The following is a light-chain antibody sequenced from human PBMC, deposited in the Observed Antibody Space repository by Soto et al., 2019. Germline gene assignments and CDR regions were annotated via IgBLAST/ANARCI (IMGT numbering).Light chain of an antibody. CDR1: QSVGSY. V-gene: IGKV3-20*01. CDR3: QQYGRSPRT. J-gene: IGKJ1*01. CDR2: GAS. Sequence: ETVLTQSPVTLSLSPGERATLSCRASQSVGSYLAWYQQKPGQAPRLLIYGASTRATGIPDRFSGSGSGTDFILTISRLEPDDFAVYYCQQYGRSPRTFGQGTKVEIK.